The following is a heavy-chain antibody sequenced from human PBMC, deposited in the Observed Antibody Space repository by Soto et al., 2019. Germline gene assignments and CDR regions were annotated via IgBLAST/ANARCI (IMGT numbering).Heavy chain of an antibody. CDR1: GFSLSTRDVG. Sequence: QITLNESGPTLVKPTQTLTLTCTFSGFSLSTRDVGVGWIRQPPGEAIEWLGVVYWDDSKTYSPSLESWLTSTKDTSKSQVVLRMTKMDPVDTATYYCAHCRGWVARFWGQGTLVTVSS. D-gene: IGHD1-26*01. J-gene: IGHJ4*02. CDR3: AHCRGWVARF. V-gene: IGHV2-5*02. CDR2: VYWDDSK.